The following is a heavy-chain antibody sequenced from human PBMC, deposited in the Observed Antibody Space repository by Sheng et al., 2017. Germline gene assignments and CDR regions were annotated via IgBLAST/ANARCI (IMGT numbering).Heavy chain of an antibody. J-gene: IGHJ5*02. D-gene: IGHD1-26*01. CDR3: AREKEWELPKNRWFDP. Sequence: EVQLVESGGGLVQPGGSLRLSCAASGFTFSSYWMSWVRQAPGKGLEWVANIKQDGGEKYYVDSVRGRFTISRDNAKNSLYLQMSGLRAEDTALYYCAREKEWELPKNRWFDPWGQGTLVTVSS. CDR1: GFTFSSYW. V-gene: IGHV3-7*01. CDR2: IKQDGGEK.